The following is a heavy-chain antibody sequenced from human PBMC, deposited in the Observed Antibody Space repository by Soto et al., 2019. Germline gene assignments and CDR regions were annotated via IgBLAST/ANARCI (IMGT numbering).Heavy chain of an antibody. Sequence: PGGSLRLSCAASGFTFSGSAMHWVRQASGKGLEWVGRIRSRANSYATAYAASVKGRFTISRDDSKNTAYLQMNSLKTEDTAVYYCTRHPAYYDSSGYYYGVNWGQGTLVTVSS. CDR1: GFTFSGSA. V-gene: IGHV3-73*01. CDR3: TRHPAYYDSSGYYYGVN. J-gene: IGHJ4*02. CDR2: IRSRANSYAT. D-gene: IGHD3-22*01.